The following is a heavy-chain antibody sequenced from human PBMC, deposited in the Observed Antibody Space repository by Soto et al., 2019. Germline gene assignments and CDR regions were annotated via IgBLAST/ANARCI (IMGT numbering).Heavy chain of an antibody. V-gene: IGHV1-46*01. J-gene: IGHJ5*02. CDR2: INPSGGST. Sequence: ASVKVSCKASGYTFTSNWIHWVRRAPGQGLEWMGTINPSGGSTNYAQKFQGRVTLTRDTSTSTVYMELTSLTSEDTAVYYCARDHSISSSGAWWLDPWGQGTLVTVS. CDR3: ARDHSISSSGAWWLDP. CDR1: GYTFTSNW. D-gene: IGHD6-13*01.